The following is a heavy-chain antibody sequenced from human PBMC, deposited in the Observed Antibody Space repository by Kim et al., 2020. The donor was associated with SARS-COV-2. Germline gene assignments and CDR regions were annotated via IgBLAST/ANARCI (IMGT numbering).Heavy chain of an antibody. V-gene: IGHV1-8*02. CDR2: INPNTGNP. CDR3: ARGPRVAVFADAFAPDALD. CDR1: GYTFTSYD. D-gene: IGHD3-3*01. J-gene: IGHJ3*01. Sequence: ASVKVSCKASGYTFTSYDMNWVRQAPGQGLEWMGWINPNTGNPTYAQKFPGRVTMTRDTSISTAYMELSSLRSDDTAVYYCARGPRVAVFADAFAPDALD.